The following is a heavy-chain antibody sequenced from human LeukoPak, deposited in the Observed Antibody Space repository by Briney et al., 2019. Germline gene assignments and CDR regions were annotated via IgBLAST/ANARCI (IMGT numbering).Heavy chain of an antibody. Sequence: PGGSLRLSCAASGFTFSNYGMNWVRQAPGKGLEWVSYISSSGSTIYYADSVKGRFTISRDNAKNSLYLQMNSLRAEDTAVYYCAREGQAYSSSTLGYWGQGTLVTVSS. V-gene: IGHV3-48*04. CDR3: AREGQAYSSSTLGY. CDR1: GFTFSNYG. D-gene: IGHD6-6*01. CDR2: ISSSGSTI. J-gene: IGHJ4*02.